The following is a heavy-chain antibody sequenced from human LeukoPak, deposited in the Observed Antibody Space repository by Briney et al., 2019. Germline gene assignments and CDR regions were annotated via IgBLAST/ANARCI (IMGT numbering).Heavy chain of an antibody. Sequence: GGSLRLSCAASGFTFSSYSMNWVRQAPGKGLEWVSSISSSSSYIYYADSVKGRFTISRDNAKNSLYLQMNSLRAEDTALYYCAKGGYYYDSSGSAWGQGTLVTVSS. CDR3: AKGGYYYDSSGSA. D-gene: IGHD3-22*01. J-gene: IGHJ5*02. V-gene: IGHV3-21*04. CDR2: ISSSSSYI. CDR1: GFTFSSYS.